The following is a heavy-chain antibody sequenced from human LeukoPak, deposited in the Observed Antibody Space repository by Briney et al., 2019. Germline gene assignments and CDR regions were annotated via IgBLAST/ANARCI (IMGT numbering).Heavy chain of an antibody. J-gene: IGHJ5*02. V-gene: IGHV1-18*01. Sequence: ASVKVSCKASGYTFTSYGISWVRQAPGQGLEWMGWISAYNGNTNYAQKLQGRVTMTTDTSTSTAYMELRSLRSDDTAVYYCARAPGIAVAGTTYWFDLWGQGTLVTVSS. D-gene: IGHD6-19*01. CDR1: GYTFTSYG. CDR2: ISAYNGNT. CDR3: ARAPGIAVAGTTYWFDL.